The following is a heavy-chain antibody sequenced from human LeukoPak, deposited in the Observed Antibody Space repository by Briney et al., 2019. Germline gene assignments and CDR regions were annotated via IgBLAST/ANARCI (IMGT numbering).Heavy chain of an antibody. CDR2: INPSGGST. CDR1: GYTFTGYY. J-gene: IGHJ6*02. V-gene: IGHV1-46*01. Sequence: ASVKVSCKASGYTFTGYYMHWVRQAPGQGLEWMGIINPSGGSTSYAQKFQGRVTMTRDTSTSTVYMELSSLRSEDTAVYYCATQPTVTTRQGYYYYGMDVWGQGTTVTVSS. D-gene: IGHD4-17*01. CDR3: ATQPTVTTRQGYYYYGMDV.